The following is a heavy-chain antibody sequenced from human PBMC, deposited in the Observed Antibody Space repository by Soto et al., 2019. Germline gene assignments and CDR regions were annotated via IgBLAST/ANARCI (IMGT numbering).Heavy chain of an antibody. V-gene: IGHV1-69*12. D-gene: IGHD3-22*01. CDR3: AREYYYDSSGDYDY. CDR2: IIPIFGTA. Sequence: QVQLVQSGAEVKKPGSSVKVSCKASGGTFSSYAISWVRQAPGQGLEWMGGIIPIFGTANYAQKFQGRVRXTADESKSTAYMELSSLRSEDTAVYYCAREYYYDSSGDYDYWGQGTVVTVSS. CDR1: GGTFSSYA. J-gene: IGHJ4*02.